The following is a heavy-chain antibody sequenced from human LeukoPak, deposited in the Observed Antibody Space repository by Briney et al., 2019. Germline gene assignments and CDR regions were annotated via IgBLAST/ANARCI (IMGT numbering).Heavy chain of an antibody. CDR1: GFTFSSYA. D-gene: IGHD3-9*01. CDR3: ARDHPYPVLRYFDWCGAFDI. CDR2: ISYDGSNK. Sequence: GGSLRLSCAASGFTFSSYAMQWVRQAPGKGLEWGAVISYDGSNKYYADSVKGRFTIARDNSKNTMYLQLNSLSAQDTDVYYCARDHPYPVLRYFDWCGAFDIWGQGTMVTVSS. J-gene: IGHJ3*02. V-gene: IGHV3-30*04.